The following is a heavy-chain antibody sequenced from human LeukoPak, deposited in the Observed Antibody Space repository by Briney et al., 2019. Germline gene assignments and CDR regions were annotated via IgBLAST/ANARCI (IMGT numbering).Heavy chain of an antibody. CDR3: ARGGDPVKYYAEYFQY. CDR1: GFTFSNYW. Sequence: GGSLRLSCAASGFTFSNYWMHWVRQGPGQGLVWVSRTRRDGTSTSYADSVKGRFTISRVNGTNTLYLQMSSLRAEDTAVYYCARGGDPVKYYAEYFQYWGQGSLVTVSS. D-gene: IGHD2-21*02. V-gene: IGHV3-74*01. J-gene: IGHJ1*01. CDR2: TRRDGTST.